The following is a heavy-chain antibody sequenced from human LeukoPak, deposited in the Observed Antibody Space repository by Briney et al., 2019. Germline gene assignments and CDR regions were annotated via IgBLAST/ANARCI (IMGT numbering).Heavy chain of an antibody. V-gene: IGHV3-23*01. CDR3: AKVGWKPYYYYYGMDV. CDR1: GFTFSSYA. D-gene: IGHD1-1*01. Sequence: GGSLRLSCAASGFTFSSYAMSWVRQAPVKGLEWVSAISGSGGSTYYADSVKGRFTISRDNSKNTLYLQMNSLRAEDTAVYYCAKVGWKPYYYYYGMDVWGQGTTVTVSS. J-gene: IGHJ6*02. CDR2: ISGSGGST.